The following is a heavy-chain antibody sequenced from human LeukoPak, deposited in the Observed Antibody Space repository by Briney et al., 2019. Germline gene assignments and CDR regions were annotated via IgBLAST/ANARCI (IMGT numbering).Heavy chain of an antibody. Sequence: GESLKISCKGSGYSFTSYWIGWVRQMPGKGLEWMGIIYPGDSDTRYSPSFQGQVTISADKSISTAYLQWSGLKASDTAMYYCARHQHGTDSSGYYYPQYYYYYYMGVWGKGTTVTVSS. J-gene: IGHJ6*03. V-gene: IGHV5-51*01. CDR1: GYSFTSYW. D-gene: IGHD3-22*01. CDR3: ARHQHGTDSSGYYYPQYYYYYYMGV. CDR2: IYPGDSDT.